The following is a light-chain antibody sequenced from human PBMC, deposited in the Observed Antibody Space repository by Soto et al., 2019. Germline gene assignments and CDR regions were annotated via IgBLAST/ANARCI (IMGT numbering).Light chain of an antibody. CDR2: GAS. Sequence: DIQMTQSPSSLSAYLGDRVTITCRASQGISNYLAWYQQKPGRLPKLLLFGASTLQSGVPGRFSGSGSGTLFTLTINGLLPEDVATYYCQKYDRAPFTFGPGTKVDFK. J-gene: IGKJ3*01. V-gene: IGKV1-27*01. CDR3: QKYDRAPFT. CDR1: QGISNY.